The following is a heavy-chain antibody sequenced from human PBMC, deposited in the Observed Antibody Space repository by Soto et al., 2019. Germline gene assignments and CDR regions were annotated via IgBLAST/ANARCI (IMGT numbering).Heavy chain of an antibody. Sequence: QLQLQESGPGLVKPSETLSLTCTVYGGSISSSSYYWGWIRQPPGKGLERIGSIYYSGSTYYNPSLKSRVTISVDTSKNQFSLKLSSVTAADTALYYCARRLVVPAAEPHSGWFDPWGQGTLVTVSS. CDR1: GGSISSSSYY. CDR2: IYYSGST. V-gene: IGHV4-39*01. CDR3: ARRLVVPAAEPHSGWFDP. D-gene: IGHD2-2*01. J-gene: IGHJ5*02.